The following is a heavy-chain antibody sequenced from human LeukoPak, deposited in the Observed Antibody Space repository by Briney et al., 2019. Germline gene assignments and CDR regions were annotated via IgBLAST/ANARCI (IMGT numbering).Heavy chain of an antibody. D-gene: IGHD3-10*01. V-gene: IGHV3-23*01. Sequence: QPGGSLRLSCAASGFTFSSYGMTWVRQAPGKGLERVSAISGSGGSTYYADSVKGRSTISRDNSKNTLYLQMNSLRAEDTAVYYCAKFGLAGSGRYHDAFDIWGQGTMVTVSS. CDR1: GFTFSSYG. J-gene: IGHJ3*02. CDR3: AKFGLAGSGRYHDAFDI. CDR2: ISGSGGST.